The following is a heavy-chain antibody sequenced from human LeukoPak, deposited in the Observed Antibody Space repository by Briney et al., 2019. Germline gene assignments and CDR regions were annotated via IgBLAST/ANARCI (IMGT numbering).Heavy chain of an antibody. CDR2: ISYDGSNK. CDR1: GFTFSSYA. V-gene: IGHV3-30-3*01. Sequence: GGSLRLSCAASGFTFSSYAMHWVRQAPGKGLEWVAVISYDGSNKYYADSVKGRLTISRDNSKNTLYLQMNSLRVEDTAVYYCAREEYSTSFDYWGQGTLVTVSP. D-gene: IGHD6-6*01. CDR3: AREEYSTSFDY. J-gene: IGHJ4*02.